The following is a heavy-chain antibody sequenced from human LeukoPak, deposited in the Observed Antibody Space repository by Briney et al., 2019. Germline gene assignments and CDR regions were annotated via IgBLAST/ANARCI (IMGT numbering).Heavy chain of an antibody. V-gene: IGHV1-69*05. CDR3: ASVYSSSWDRRANWFDP. Sequence: SVMVSCKASGGTFSSYAISWVRQAPGQGLEWMGRIIPIFGTANYAQKFQGRVTITTDESTSTAYMELSSLRSEDTAVYYCASVYSSSWDRRANWFDPWGQGTLVSVSS. J-gene: IGHJ5*02. CDR1: GGTFSSYA. D-gene: IGHD6-13*01. CDR2: IIPIFGTA.